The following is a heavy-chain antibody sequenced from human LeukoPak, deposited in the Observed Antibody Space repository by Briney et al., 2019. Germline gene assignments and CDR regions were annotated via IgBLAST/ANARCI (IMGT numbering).Heavy chain of an antibody. CDR2: IYYSGST. CDR3: ARHQIPYYFGMDA. CDR1: GGSIDSYY. Sequence: SETLSLTCTVFGGSIDSYYWSWIRQPPGKRLEWIAYIYYSGSTNYNPSLESRATISVDTSKNRFSLNLRCVTVADTAVYICARHQIPYYFGMDAWGQGTTVTVSS. J-gene: IGHJ6*02. V-gene: IGHV4-59*08.